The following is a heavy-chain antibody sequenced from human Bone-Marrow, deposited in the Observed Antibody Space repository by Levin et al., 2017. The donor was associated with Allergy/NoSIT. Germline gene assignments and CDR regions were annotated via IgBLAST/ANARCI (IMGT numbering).Heavy chain of an antibody. Sequence: SETLSLTCTVSGGSISSGSYYWSWIRQPAGKGLEWIGRIYTTGSTNYNPSLKSRVTISMDTSKNQFSLNLSSVTAADTAVYYCARDYDYRDPRDAFDIWGQGTLVTVSS. CDR1: GGSISSGSYY. D-gene: IGHD4-17*01. J-gene: IGHJ3*02. CDR2: IYTTGST. V-gene: IGHV4-61*02. CDR3: ARDYDYRDPRDAFDI.